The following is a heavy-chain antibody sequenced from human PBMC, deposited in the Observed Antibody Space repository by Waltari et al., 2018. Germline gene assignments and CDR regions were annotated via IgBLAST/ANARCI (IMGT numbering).Heavy chain of an antibody. V-gene: IGHV1-18*01. CDR1: GYTFTSYG. D-gene: IGHD6-19*01. CDR3: ARDRPYGSGCKGEVFEI. CDR2: ISAYNGNT. J-gene: IGHJ3*02. Sequence: QVQLVQSGAEVKKPGASVKVSCKASGYTFTSYGVSWVRQAPGQGLEWMGWISAYNGNTNYAQKLLGRVTMTTDTSTKTAYRELGGLRPEETAVYYCARDRPYGSGCKGEVFEIWGKGKMATVS.